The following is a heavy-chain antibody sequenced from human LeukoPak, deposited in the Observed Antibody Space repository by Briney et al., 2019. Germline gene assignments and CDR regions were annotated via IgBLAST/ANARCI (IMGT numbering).Heavy chain of an antibody. D-gene: IGHD3/OR15-3a*01. CDR3: ARWTGLSDAFDI. CDR2: IYYSGST. CDR1: GGSISSGDYY. Sequence: SQTLSLTCTVSGGSISSGDYYWSWIRQPPGKGLEWIAYIYYSGSTYYNPSLKSRVTISVDTSKNQFSLKLSSVTAADTAVYYCARWTGLSDAFDIWGQGTMVTVSS. V-gene: IGHV4-30-4*08. J-gene: IGHJ3*02.